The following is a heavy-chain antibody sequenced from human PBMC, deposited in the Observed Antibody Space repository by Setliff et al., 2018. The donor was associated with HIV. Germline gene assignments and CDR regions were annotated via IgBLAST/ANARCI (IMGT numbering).Heavy chain of an antibody. CDR2: INQGRTT. D-gene: IGHD3-3*01. CDR1: GGPFSGYY. V-gene: IGHV4-34*01. Sequence: SETLSLTCAVYGGPFSGYYWTWIRQSPERGLEWIGEINQGRTTDYNPSLKRRVSISVDTSKNQFSLKLRSVTVADTAVYFCARSRGSRYDTASNRRGYYYDFWSQGTQVTV. CDR3: ARSRGSRYDTASNRRGYYYDF. J-gene: IGHJ4*02.